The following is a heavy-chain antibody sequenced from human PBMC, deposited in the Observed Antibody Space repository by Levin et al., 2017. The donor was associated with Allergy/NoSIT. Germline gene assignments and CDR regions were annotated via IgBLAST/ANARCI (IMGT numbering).Heavy chain of an antibody. J-gene: IGHJ3*02. CDR2: IYWDNDK. V-gene: IGHV2-5*02. CDR3: VHNLCVGDCLAHNLGPDAFDT. CDR1: GFSLSTTRVG. D-gene: IGHD2-21*02. Sequence: SGPTLVKPTETLTLTCSFSGFSLSTTRVGVGWIRQPPGKALEWLAIIYWDNDKRYSPSLKTRLSIMKDSSKNQVVITMTNMDPVDTATTYCVHNLCVGDCLAHNLGPDAFDTWGQGTMVTVSS.